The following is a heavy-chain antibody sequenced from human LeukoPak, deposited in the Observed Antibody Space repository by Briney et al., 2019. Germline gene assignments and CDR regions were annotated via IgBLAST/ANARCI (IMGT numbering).Heavy chain of an antibody. D-gene: IGHD2-8*01. CDR3: ASQNRYCTNGVCFNYFDY. Sequence: KPSETLSLTCTVSGGSISSSSYYWGWSRQPPGKGLEWIGSIFYSGSTYYNPSLRSRVTISVDTSKSQFSLKLSSVTAADTAVYYCASQNRYCTNGVCFNYFDYWGQGTLVTVSS. CDR2: IFYSGST. J-gene: IGHJ4*02. CDR1: GGSISSSSYY. V-gene: IGHV4-39*01.